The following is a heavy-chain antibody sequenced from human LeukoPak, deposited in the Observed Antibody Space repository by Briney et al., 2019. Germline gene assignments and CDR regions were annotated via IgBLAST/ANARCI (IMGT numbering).Heavy chain of an antibody. Sequence: LTGRSLRLSCAASGFTFSNYGMHWVRQAPGKGLEWVAFIRYDGSKKYYADSVKGRFTISRDNSKNTLYLQMNSLRAEDTAMYYCANGPHYNILTGFYKVRSHLDYWGQGTLVTVSS. J-gene: IGHJ4*02. CDR1: GFTFSNYG. CDR2: IRYDGSKK. V-gene: IGHV3-30*02. CDR3: ANGPHYNILTGFYKVRSHLDY. D-gene: IGHD3-9*01.